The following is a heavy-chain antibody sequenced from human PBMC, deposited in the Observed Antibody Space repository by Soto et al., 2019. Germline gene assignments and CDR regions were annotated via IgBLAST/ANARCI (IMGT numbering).Heavy chain of an antibody. V-gene: IGHV3-23*01. J-gene: IGHJ4*02. CDR1: GFTFSSYA. Sequence: EVQLLESGGGLVQRGGSLRLSCAASGFTFSSYAMSWVRQATGKGLAWVSGISGSGAGTYYADSVKGRFTISRDNSKNMLYLEMSSLRAEDTAVYYCAPTEDNWGQGTLVTVSS. CDR2: ISGSGAGT. D-gene: IGHD1-1*01. CDR3: APTEDN.